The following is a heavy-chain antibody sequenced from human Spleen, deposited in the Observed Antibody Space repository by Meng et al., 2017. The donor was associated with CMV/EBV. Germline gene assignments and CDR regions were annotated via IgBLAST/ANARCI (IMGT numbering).Heavy chain of an antibody. CDR2: IDSGSSNI. Sequence: LSLTCAASGFTFSSYEMNWVRQAPGKGLEWVSFIDSGSSNIYNAYFVRGRFNTSRDNAKKSLFLEMNSLTVEDTAVYHCARGYPNFDFWGRGTRVTVSS. V-gene: IGHV3-48*03. CDR3: ARGYPNFDF. D-gene: IGHD3-16*02. J-gene: IGHJ4*02. CDR1: GFTFSSYE.